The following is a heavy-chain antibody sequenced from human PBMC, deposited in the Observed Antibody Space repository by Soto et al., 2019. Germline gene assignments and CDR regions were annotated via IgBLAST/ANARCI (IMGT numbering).Heavy chain of an antibody. V-gene: IGHV3-23*01. CDR2: ISGSGGST. D-gene: IGHD3-3*01. Sequence: GGSLRLSCAASGFTFSSYAMSWVRQAPGKGLEWVSAISGSGGSTYYADSVKGRFTISRDNSKNTLYLQMNSLRAGDTAVYYCAKPSGPYYDFWSGFEDLPFDYWGQGTLVTSPQ. CDR3: AKPSGPYYDFWSGFEDLPFDY. CDR1: GFTFSSYA. J-gene: IGHJ4*02.